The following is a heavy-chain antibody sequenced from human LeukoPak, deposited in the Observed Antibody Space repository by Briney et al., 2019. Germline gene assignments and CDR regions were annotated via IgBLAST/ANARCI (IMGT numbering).Heavy chain of an antibody. Sequence: PGGSLRLSCAASGFTFSDYDMHWVRQATEKGLEWVSAIGTAGDTYYTGSVKGRFTISRENAKNSLYLQMNSLRAGDTAVYYCARVAKERVGGVYYFDYWGQGTLVTVSS. CDR1: GFTFSDYD. CDR2: IGTAGDT. V-gene: IGHV3-13*01. CDR3: ARVAKERVGGVYYFDY. J-gene: IGHJ4*02. D-gene: IGHD1-1*01.